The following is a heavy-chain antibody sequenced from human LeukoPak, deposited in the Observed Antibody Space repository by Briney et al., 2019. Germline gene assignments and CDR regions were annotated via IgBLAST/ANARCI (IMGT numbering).Heavy chain of an antibody. CDR1: GFTFTTYG. D-gene: IGHD6-19*01. V-gene: IGHV3-23*01. J-gene: IGHJ3*02. CDR2: IGGSGIRT. CDR3: AKKYSSGWGTDDAFDI. Sequence: GGSLRLSCSASGFTFTTYGMNWVRQAPGKGLEWVSGIGGSGIRTYYADSVKGRFTISRDNSKNTLYLQMNSLRAEDTAVYYCAKKYSSGWGTDDAFDIWGQGTMVTVSS.